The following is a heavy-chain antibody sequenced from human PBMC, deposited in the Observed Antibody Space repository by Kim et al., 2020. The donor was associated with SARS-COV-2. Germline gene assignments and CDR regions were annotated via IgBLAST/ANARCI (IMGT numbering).Heavy chain of an antibody. CDR1: GFTFSSNW. J-gene: IGHJ4*02. CDR2: IKQDGSEK. Sequence: GGSLRLSCAASGFTFSSNWMSWVRQAPGKGLEWVANIKQDGSEKYYVDSVKGRFTISRDNAKNSLYLQMNSLRAEDTAVYYCARVYDILTGLLDYWGQGTLVTVSS. D-gene: IGHD3-9*01. V-gene: IGHV3-7*01. CDR3: ARVYDILTGLLDY.